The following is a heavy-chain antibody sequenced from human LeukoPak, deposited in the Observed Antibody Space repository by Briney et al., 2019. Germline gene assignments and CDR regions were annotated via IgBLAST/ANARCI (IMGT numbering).Heavy chain of an antibody. J-gene: IGHJ6*02. V-gene: IGHV3-30*18. CDR3: ANEHYDILTGYYYGMDV. CDR2: ISYGGGTK. CDR1: GFTFSSYG. Sequence: GGSLRLSCAASGFTFSSYGMNWVRQAPGKGLEWVAVISYGGGTKYYADSVKGRFTISRDNSKNTLYLQMNSLRAEDTAVYYCANEHYDILTGYYYGMDVWCQGTTVTVTS. D-gene: IGHD3-9*01.